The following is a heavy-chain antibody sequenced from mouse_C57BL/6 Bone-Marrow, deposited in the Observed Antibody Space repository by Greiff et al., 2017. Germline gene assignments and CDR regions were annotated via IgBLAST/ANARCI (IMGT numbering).Heavy chain of an antibody. V-gene: IGHV1-61*01. CDR3: ARSFGWYYYGSSSDARDY. D-gene: IGHD1-1*01. J-gene: IGHJ4*01. Sequence: QVQLQQPGAELVRPGSSVKLSCKASGYTFTSYWMDWVKQRPGQGLEWIGNIYPSDSETHYNQKFKDKATLTVDKSSSTAYMQLSSLTSEDSAVYYCARSFGWYYYGSSSDARDYWGQGTAVTVSS. CDR1: GYTFTSYW. CDR2: IYPSDSET.